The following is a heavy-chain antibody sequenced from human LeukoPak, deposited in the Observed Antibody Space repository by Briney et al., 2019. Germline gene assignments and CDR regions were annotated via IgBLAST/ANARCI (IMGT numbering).Heavy chain of an antibody. Sequence: ASVKVSCKASGYTFTSYAMNWVRQAPGQGLEWMGWINTNTGNPTYAQGFTGRFVFSLDTSVSTAYLQISSLKAEDTAVYYCARGGILRFLEWLPPDYWGQGTLVTVSS. V-gene: IGHV7-4-1*02. CDR2: INTNTGNP. J-gene: IGHJ4*02. CDR1: GYTFTSYA. CDR3: ARGGILRFLEWLPPDY. D-gene: IGHD3-3*01.